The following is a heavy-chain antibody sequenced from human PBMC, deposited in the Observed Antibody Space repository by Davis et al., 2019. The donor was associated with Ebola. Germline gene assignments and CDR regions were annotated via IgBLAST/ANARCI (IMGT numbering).Heavy chain of an antibody. V-gene: IGHV4-34*01. D-gene: IGHD2-8*01. CDR3: ARGPSMVSFDY. CDR2: INHSGST. Sequence: SETLSLTCAVYGGSSSGYYWSWIRQPPGKGLEWIGEINHSGSTNYNPSLKSRVTISVDTSKNQFSLKLSSVTAADTAVYYCARGPSMVSFDYWGQGTLVTVSS. CDR1: GGSSSGYY. J-gene: IGHJ4*02.